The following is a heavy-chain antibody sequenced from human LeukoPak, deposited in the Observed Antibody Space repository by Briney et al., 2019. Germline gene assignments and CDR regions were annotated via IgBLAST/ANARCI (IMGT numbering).Heavy chain of an antibody. CDR2: IYSGGNT. Sequence: GGSLRLSCAGSGFTVSNNYMSWVRQAPGKGLEWVSVIYSGGNTYYADSVKGRFTISRDNSKNTLYLQMNSLRAEDTAVYYCARDGEGRYSGDYHYYGMDVWGQGTTVTVSS. J-gene: IGHJ6*02. V-gene: IGHV3-53*01. D-gene: IGHD1-26*01. CDR1: GFTVSNNY. CDR3: ARDGEGRYSGDYHYYGMDV.